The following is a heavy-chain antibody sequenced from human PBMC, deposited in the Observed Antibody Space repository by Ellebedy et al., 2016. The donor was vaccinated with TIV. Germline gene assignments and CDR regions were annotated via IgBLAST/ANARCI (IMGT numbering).Heavy chain of an antibody. CDR1: GGSISSSDHY. Sequence: PSETLSLTCTVSGGSISSSDHYWGWFRQPPGGGLEYIGSMYYSGNNHYNPSLKSRVPMSVDTSKNQISLRLSSVTAADTAIYYCARYTSGWYWGGSGMDVWGQGTTATVSS. CDR2: MYYSGNN. V-gene: IGHV4-39*01. CDR3: ARYTSGWYWGGSGMDV. D-gene: IGHD6-19*01. J-gene: IGHJ6*02.